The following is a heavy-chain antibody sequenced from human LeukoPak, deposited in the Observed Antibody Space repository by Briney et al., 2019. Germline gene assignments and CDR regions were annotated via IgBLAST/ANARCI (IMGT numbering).Heavy chain of an antibody. D-gene: IGHD3-22*01. V-gene: IGHV3-23*01. Sequence: ETLSLTCTVSGGSISSYYWSWVRQAPGKGLEWVSAISGSGGSTYYADSVKGRFTISRDNSKNTLYLQMNSLRAEDTAVYYCAKDQSYYDSSLFDPWGQGTLVTVSS. J-gene: IGHJ5*02. CDR1: GGSISSYY. CDR3: AKDQSYYDSSLFDP. CDR2: ISGSGGST.